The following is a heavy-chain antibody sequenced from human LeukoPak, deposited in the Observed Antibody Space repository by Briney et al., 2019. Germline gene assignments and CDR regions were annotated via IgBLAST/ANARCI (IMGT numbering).Heavy chain of an antibody. D-gene: IGHD7-27*01. CDR3: AGGSNWDWYFDL. V-gene: IGHV4-59*01. Sequence: PSETLCLTCTGSGGSRSSYDWSWIRQPPEKGLEWIGYIYDSGSTNYNPSLKSRVTISIDTSKNQFSLKLSSVTAADTAVYYCAGGSNWDWYFDLWGRGTLVTVSS. CDR1: GGSRSSYD. CDR2: IYDSGST. J-gene: IGHJ2*01.